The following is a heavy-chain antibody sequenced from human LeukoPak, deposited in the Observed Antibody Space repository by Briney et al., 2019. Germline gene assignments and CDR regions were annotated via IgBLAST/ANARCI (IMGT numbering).Heavy chain of an antibody. CDR2: INHSGST. Sequence: SETLSLTCAVYGGSFSGYYWSWIRQPPGKGLEWIGEINHSGSTNYNPSLKSRVTISVDTSKNQFSLKLSSVTAADTAVYYCAREYSSSAGAFDYWGQGTLVTVSS. D-gene: IGHD6-6*01. V-gene: IGHV4-34*01. CDR1: GGSFSGYY. J-gene: IGHJ4*02. CDR3: AREYSSSAGAFDY.